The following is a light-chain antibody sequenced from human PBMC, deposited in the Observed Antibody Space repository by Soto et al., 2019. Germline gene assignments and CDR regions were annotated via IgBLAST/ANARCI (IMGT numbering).Light chain of an antibody. CDR1: QSVSSN. Sequence: EIVMTQSPATLSVSPGERATLSCRASQSVSSNLAWYQQKPGQAPRLLIYGASTRATGIPARFSGSGSGTEFTLTISSLQSEEFAVYYCQQYNNWPPWTFGQGTQVEI. CDR3: QQYNNWPPWT. J-gene: IGKJ1*01. V-gene: IGKV3-15*01. CDR2: GAS.